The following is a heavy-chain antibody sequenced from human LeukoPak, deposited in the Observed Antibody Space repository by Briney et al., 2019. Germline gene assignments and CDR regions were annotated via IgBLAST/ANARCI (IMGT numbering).Heavy chain of an antibody. D-gene: IGHD5-18*01. Sequence: QSGGSLRLSCAASGFTFSSYAMSWVRQAPGKGLEWVSAISGSGGSTYYADSVKGRFTISRDNSKNTLYLQMNSLRAEDTAVYYCARGGGVEAAMALDYWGQGTLVTVSS. CDR2: ISGSGGST. J-gene: IGHJ4*02. V-gene: IGHV3-23*01. CDR1: GFTFSSYA. CDR3: ARGGGVEAAMALDY.